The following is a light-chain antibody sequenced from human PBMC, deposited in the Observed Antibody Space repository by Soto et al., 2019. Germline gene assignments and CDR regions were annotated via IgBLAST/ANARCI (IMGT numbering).Light chain of an antibody. CDR3: QQYGSSPFT. CDR1: QSVSSY. J-gene: IGKJ3*01. CDR2: DAS. V-gene: IGKV3-20*01. Sequence: EIVLTQSPATLSLSPGERATLSCRASQSVSSYLAWYQQKPGQAPRLLIYDASNRATGIPARFSGSGSGTDFTLTISRLEPEDFAVYYCQQYGSSPFTFGPGTKVDNK.